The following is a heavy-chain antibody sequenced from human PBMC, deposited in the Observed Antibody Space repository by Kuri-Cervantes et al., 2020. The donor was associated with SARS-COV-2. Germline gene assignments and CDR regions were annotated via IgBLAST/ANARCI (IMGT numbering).Heavy chain of an antibody. Sequence: SETLSLTCTVSGGSISSYYWSWIRQPPGKGLEWIGYIYYSGSTNYNPSLKSRVTISVDTSKNQFSLKLSSVTAADTAVYYCARGWVGFLEWLENYYYYGMDVWGQGTTVTVSS. V-gene: IGHV4-59*01. CDR1: GGSISSYY. CDR2: IYYSGST. CDR3: ARGWVGFLEWLENYYYYGMDV. D-gene: IGHD3-3*02. J-gene: IGHJ6*02.